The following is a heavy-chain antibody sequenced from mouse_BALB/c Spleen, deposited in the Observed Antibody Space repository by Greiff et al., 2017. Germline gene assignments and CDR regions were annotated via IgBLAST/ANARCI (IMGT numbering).Heavy chain of an antibody. CDR2: INPSTGYT. V-gene: IGHV1-7*01. D-gene: IGHD1-1*01. CDR3: ARGGYGSSYGYFDY. CDR1: GYTFTSYW. J-gene: IGHJ2*02. Sequence: VQLQQSGAELAKPGASVKMSCKASGYTFTSYWMHWVKQRPGQGLEWIGYINPSTGYTEYNQKFKDKATLTADKSSSTAYMQLSSLTSEDSAVYYCARGGYGSSYGYFDYWGQGTSLTGSS.